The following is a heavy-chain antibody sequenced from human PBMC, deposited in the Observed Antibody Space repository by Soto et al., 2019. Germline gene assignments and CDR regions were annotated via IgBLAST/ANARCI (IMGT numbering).Heavy chain of an antibody. CDR3: AKGSGSGWYGAY. CDR1: GFTFSSYA. J-gene: IGHJ4*02. D-gene: IGHD6-19*01. V-gene: IGHV3-23*01. Sequence: PGGSLRLSCADSGFTFSSYAMSWVRQAPGKGLEWVSAISGSGGSTYYADSVKGRFTISRDNSKNTLYLQMNSLRAEDTAVYYCAKGSGSGWYGAYWGQGTLVTVSS. CDR2: ISGSGGST.